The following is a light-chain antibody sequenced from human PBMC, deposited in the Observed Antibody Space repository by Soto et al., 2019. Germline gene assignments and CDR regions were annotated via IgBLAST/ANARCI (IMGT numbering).Light chain of an antibody. CDR1: QSLLHSNGYNY. J-gene: IGKJ1*01. CDR3: MQALQTPKT. V-gene: IGKV2-28*01. Sequence: DIVMTQSPLSLPVTPGEPASISCRSSQSLLHSNGYNYLDWYLQKPGQSPQLLIYLGSNRASWVPDRFSGSGSGTDFTLKISRVEAEEVGVYYCMQALQTPKTFGQGTKVEIK. CDR2: LGS.